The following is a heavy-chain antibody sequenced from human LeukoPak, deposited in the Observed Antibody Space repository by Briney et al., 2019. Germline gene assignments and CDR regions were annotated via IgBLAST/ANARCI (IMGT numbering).Heavy chain of an antibody. CDR1: GYTFTGYY. J-gene: IGHJ4*02. D-gene: IGHD3-22*01. CDR3: ARVLNYYDSSGYYTFGY. CDR2: INPNTGGT. V-gene: IGHV1-2*04. Sequence: GASVKVSCKTSGYTFTGYYIHWVRQAPGQGLEWLGWINPNTGGTNYVQRFQGWVTMTRDTSISTAYMELSRLRSDDTAVYYCARVLNYYDSSGYYTFGYWGQGTLVTVSS.